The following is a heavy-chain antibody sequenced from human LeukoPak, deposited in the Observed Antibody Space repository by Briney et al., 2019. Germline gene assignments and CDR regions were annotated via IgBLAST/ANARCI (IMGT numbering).Heavy chain of an antibody. CDR3: VKDGSKDIVVVPAGAPVDY. D-gene: IGHD2-2*01. V-gene: IGHV3-64D*06. Sequence: GGSLRLSCSASGFTFSSYAMHWVRQAPGKGLEYVSAISSNGGSTYYADSVKGRFTISRDNSKNTLYLQMSSLRAEDTAVYYCVKDGSKDIVVVPAGAPVDYWGQGTLVTVSS. CDR2: ISSNGGST. J-gene: IGHJ4*02. CDR1: GFTFSSYA.